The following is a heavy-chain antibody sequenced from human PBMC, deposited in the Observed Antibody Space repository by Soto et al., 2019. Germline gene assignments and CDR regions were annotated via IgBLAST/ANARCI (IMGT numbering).Heavy chain of an antibody. J-gene: IGHJ6*03. Sequence: QVQLVQSGAEVKKPGASVKVSCKASGYTFTSYDINWVRQATGQGLEWMGWMNPNSGNTGYAQKFQGRVTMPRNTSISTAYMELSSLRSEDTAVYYCARRRSEYQLLYPVDYYMGVWGKGNTVTVSS. D-gene: IGHD2-2*02. CDR3: ARRRSEYQLLYPVDYYMGV. CDR1: GYTFTSYD. V-gene: IGHV1-8*01. CDR2: MNPNSGNT.